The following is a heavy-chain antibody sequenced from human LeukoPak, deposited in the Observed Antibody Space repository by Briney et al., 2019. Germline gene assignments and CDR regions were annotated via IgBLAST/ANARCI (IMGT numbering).Heavy chain of an antibody. J-gene: IGHJ3*02. CDR2: IGTAGDT. V-gene: IGHV3-13*01. D-gene: IGHD6-13*01. CDR1: GFTFCNFD. CDR3: SRGGAPAGYAYDI. Sequence: GGSLRLSCATSGFTFCNFDLHWVRQATGEGLEWVSAIGTAGDTYYPDSVKGRFTISRDNAKNSFYLQMNNLRAGDTAVYYCSRGGAPAGYAYDIWGHGTVVTVSS.